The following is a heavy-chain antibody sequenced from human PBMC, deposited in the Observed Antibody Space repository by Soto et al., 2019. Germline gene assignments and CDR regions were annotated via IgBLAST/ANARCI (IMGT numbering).Heavy chain of an antibody. V-gene: IGHV3-11*06. J-gene: IGHJ6*02. Sequence: PWGSMRLSCASSGFIFRNFYMSWIRQVQGKGLEWLSKISSSSSSTDYADSVKGRFTISRDNAKNSLYLQMSSLRAEDTAVYYCARDTGGGSIFGGHYGMDVWGQGTMVTVSS. CDR1: GFIFRNFY. CDR2: ISSSSSST. CDR3: ARDTGGGSIFGGHYGMDV. D-gene: IGHD3-3*01.